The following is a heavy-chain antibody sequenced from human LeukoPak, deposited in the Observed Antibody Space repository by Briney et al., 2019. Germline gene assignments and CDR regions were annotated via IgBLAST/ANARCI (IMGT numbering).Heavy chain of an antibody. CDR2: ISGSGDST. CDR3: AKDLDGVRGIIPHSLGAFNI. V-gene: IGHV3-23*01. D-gene: IGHD3-10*01. J-gene: IGHJ3*02. Sequence: GGSLRLSCAASGLPFSSYAMSWVRQAPGKGLEWVSAISGSGDSTYYADSVKGRFTISRDNSKNTLYLQMSSLRAEDTALYYCAKDLDGVRGIIPHSLGAFNIWGQGTMVTVSS. CDR1: GLPFSSYA.